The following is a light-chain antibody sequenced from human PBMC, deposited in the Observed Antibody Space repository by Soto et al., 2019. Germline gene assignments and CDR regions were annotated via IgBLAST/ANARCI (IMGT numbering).Light chain of an antibody. J-gene: IGLJ1*01. V-gene: IGLV2-14*01. CDR1: SSDGGGYDY. Sequence: HSVLTRPASVSGSPGRSITSSCTGTSSDGGGYDYVSWYQLHPGKAPKLMVFEVSNRPSGVSYRFSGSKSGNTASLTISGLQAEDDADYFCSSYSISTAYLFGTGTKV. CDR3: SSYSISTAYL. CDR2: EVS.